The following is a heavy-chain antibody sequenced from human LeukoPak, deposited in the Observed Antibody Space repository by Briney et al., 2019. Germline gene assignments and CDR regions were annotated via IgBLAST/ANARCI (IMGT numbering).Heavy chain of an antibody. Sequence: GGSLRLSCAASGFTFSSYAMSWVRQAPGKGLEWVSAISGSGGSTYYADSVKGRFTISRDNSKDTVYLQMNSLRAEDTAVYYCARDLSLIALTDWGQGTLVTVSS. V-gene: IGHV3-23*01. CDR2: ISGSGGST. CDR1: GFTFSSYA. J-gene: IGHJ4*02. D-gene: IGHD3-22*01. CDR3: ARDLSLIALTD.